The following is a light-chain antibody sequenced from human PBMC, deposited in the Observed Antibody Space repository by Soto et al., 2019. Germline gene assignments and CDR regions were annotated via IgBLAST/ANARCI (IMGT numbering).Light chain of an antibody. Sequence: DIVMTQSPDSLAVSLGERATINCKSSQSVLFRSNNENYLAWYQQKPGQPPKLLIYWASTRESGVPDRFSGSGSGTDVTLTITSLQAEDVAVYYCQQYYSTPWTFGQGTKVEVK. J-gene: IGKJ1*01. V-gene: IGKV4-1*01. CDR3: QQYYSTPWT. CDR2: WAS. CDR1: QSVLFRSNNENY.